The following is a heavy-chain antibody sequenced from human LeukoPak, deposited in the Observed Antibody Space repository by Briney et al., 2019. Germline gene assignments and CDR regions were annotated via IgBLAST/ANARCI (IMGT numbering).Heavy chain of an antibody. CDR2: INSNSGAT. CDR1: GYTFTDYY. Sequence: GASVKVSCKASGYTFTDYYIHWVRQAPGQGLEWMGWINSNSGATNYAQKFQGRVTMTRDTSISTAYMELTRLGSDDTAVYYCARDGSLGYWGQGKLVTVSS. D-gene: IGHD5-12*01. V-gene: IGHV1-2*02. J-gene: IGHJ4*02. CDR3: ARDGSLGY.